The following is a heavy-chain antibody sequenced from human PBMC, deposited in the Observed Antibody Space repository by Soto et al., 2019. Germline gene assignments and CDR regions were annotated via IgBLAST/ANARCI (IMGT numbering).Heavy chain of an antibody. V-gene: IGHV1-69*12. J-gene: IGHJ5*01. CDR2: VIPISATR. CDR3: ATQRRYGSGSYYWFDS. D-gene: IGHD3-10*01. CDR1: GGAFNSHA. Sequence: QVQLVQSGAEVKKTGSSVKVSCKASGGAFNSHAFSWVRQAPGQGLEWMGGVIPISATRTYAQRFQGRVTIIADEFTTTVYMELSSLTSEDTAVYYCATQRRYGSGSYYWFDSWGQGTLVTVSS.